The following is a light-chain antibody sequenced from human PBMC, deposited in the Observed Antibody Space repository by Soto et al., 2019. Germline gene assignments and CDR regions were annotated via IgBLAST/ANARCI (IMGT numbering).Light chain of an antibody. CDR3: SSYAGSNNLGV. J-gene: IGLJ3*02. CDR1: SSDIGGYNY. Sequence: QSALTQPPSASGSPGQSVTISCTGTSSDIGGYNYVSWYQHHPGKAPKVMIYEVSKRPSGVPDRFSGSKSGKTASLTVSGLQPEDEANYYCSSYAGSNNLGVFGGGTKLTV. V-gene: IGLV2-8*01. CDR2: EVS.